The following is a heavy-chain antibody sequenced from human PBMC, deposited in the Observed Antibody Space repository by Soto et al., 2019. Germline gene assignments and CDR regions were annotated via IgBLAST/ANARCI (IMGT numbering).Heavy chain of an antibody. CDR3: ATVQNYFYSNGYHRRRFAP. Sequence: ASVKVSCKVSGYTLTELSMHWVRQAPGKGLEWMGGFDPEDGETIYAQKFQGRVTMTEDTSTDTAYMELSSLRSEDTAVYYCATVQNYFYSNGYHRRRFAPSGQGTLVTVSA. CDR2: FDPEDGET. D-gene: IGHD3-22*01. CDR1: GYTLTELS. V-gene: IGHV1-24*01. J-gene: IGHJ5*02.